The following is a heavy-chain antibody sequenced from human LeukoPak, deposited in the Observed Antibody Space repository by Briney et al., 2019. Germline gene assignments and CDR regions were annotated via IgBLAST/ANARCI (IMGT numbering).Heavy chain of an antibody. V-gene: IGHV4-61*01. J-gene: IGHJ4*02. CDR3: ARSPQHYDFWSGYSTYFDY. Sequence: PSETLSLTCTVSGGSVSSGSYYWSWIRQPPGKGLEWIGYSYYSGSTNYNPSLKSRVTTSVDTSKNRFSLKLSSVTAADTAVYYCARSPQHYDFWSGYSTYFDYWGQGTLVTVSS. CDR2: SYYSGST. CDR1: GGSVSSGSYY. D-gene: IGHD3-3*01.